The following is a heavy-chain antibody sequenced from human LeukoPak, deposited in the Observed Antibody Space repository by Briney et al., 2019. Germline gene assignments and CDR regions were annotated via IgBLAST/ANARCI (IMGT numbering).Heavy chain of an antibody. CDR1: GFSISSGFY. D-gene: IGHD4-17*01. Sequence: PSETLSLTCSVSGFSISSGFYWGWIRQPPGKGLEWIGSIFHSGSTYYNSSLKSRVTISVDTSKNYFSLKLNSVTAADTAVCYCARYGDYVDQGGQGTLVTVSS. CDR2: IFHSGST. V-gene: IGHV4-38-2*02. J-gene: IGHJ4*02. CDR3: ARYGDYVDQ.